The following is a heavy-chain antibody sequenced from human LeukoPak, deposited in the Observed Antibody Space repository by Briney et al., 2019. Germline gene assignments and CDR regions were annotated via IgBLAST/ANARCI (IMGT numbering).Heavy chain of an antibody. J-gene: IGHJ4*02. V-gene: IGHV3-7*05. CDR2: IKQVGSET. D-gene: IGHD4-17*01. CDR1: GFTFSSYW. CDR3: ARVRSYGDYFKGYYFDF. Sequence: GGSLRLSCAASGFTFSSYWMSWVRQAPGKGLEWVANIKQVGSETYYVDSVKGRFTISRDNVKDSLFLQLSSMRDDDTAVYYCARVRSYGDYFKGYYFDFWAREPWSPSP.